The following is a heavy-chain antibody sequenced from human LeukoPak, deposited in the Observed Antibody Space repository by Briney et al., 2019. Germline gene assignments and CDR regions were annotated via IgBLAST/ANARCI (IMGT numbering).Heavy chain of an antibody. D-gene: IGHD4-17*01. J-gene: IGHJ6*04. CDR1: GFTFSGSS. CDR3: TRLGPTTRFLDV. Sequence: GGSLRLSCAASGFTFSGSSMHWVRHAPGKGLEWVGLIRTKSSNYPTAYGASEKARFTPTSDDSKNTASLQLHSLQREDTAVYYCTRLGPTTRFLDVWGKGTTVTISS. CDR2: IRTKSSNYPT. V-gene: IGHV3-73*01.